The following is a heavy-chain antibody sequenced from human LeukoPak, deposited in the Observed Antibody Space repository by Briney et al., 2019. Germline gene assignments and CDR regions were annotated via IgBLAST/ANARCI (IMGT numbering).Heavy chain of an antibody. CDR1: GFTFSSYP. CDR2: ISGRATKT. J-gene: IGHJ4*02. CDR3: AKERPETTAFDS. D-gene: IGHD1-7*01. Sequence: GGSLRLSCAASGFTFSSYPMYCVRRAPGKGLEWVSAISGRATKTYYADSVKGRFTISRDDSKNTLFLQMNSLRAEDTAVYYCAKERPETTAFDSWGQGALVTVSS. V-gene: IGHV3-23*01.